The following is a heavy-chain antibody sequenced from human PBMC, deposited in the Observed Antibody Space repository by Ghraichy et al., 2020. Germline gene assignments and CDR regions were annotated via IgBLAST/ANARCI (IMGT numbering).Heavy chain of an antibody. D-gene: IGHD2-15*01. CDR1: GYTLTELS. CDR3: ATATSRVALFVGWFAA. J-gene: IGHJ5*02. CDR2: IDPEDGVT. Sequence: ASVKGSCKVSGYTLTELSIHWVRQAPGKGLEWMGGIDPEDGVTNYAQKFQGRVTMTEDTSTGTAYMELSSLRSEDTAVYYCATATSRVALFVGWFAARGQGSPLTVS. V-gene: IGHV1-24*01.